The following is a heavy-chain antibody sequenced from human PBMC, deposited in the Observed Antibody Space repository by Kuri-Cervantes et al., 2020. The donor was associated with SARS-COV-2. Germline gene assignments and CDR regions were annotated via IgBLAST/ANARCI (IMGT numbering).Heavy chain of an antibody. CDR2: ISGSGGST. D-gene: IGHD3-16*01. CDR3: AREAGLGWFDP. J-gene: IGHJ5*02. Sequence: LSLTCAASGFTFSSYAMSRVRQAPGKGLEWVSAISGSGGSTYYADSVKGRFTISRDNSKNTLYLQMNSLRAEDTAVYYCAREAGLGWFDPWGQGTLVTVSS. V-gene: IGHV3-23*01. CDR1: GFTFSSYA.